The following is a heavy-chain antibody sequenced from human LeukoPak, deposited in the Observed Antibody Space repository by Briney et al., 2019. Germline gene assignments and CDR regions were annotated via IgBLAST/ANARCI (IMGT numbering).Heavy chain of an antibody. CDR3: ARDGMVRGVIIWDAFYI. Sequence: SGGSLRLSCAASGFTFSSYSMNWVRQVPGKGLERVSYISSSSSTIYYADSVKGRFTISRDNAKNSLYLQMNSLRDEDTAVYYCARDGMVRGVIIWDAFYIWGQGTMVTVSS. J-gene: IGHJ3*02. D-gene: IGHD3-10*01. CDR2: ISSSSSTI. V-gene: IGHV3-48*02. CDR1: GFTFSSYS.